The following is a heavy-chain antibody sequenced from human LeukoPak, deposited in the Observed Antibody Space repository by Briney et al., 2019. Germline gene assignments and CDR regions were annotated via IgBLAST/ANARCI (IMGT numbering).Heavy chain of an antibody. D-gene: IGHD3-10*01. V-gene: IGHV3-23*01. CDR2: ISGNGYDT. J-gene: IGHJ6*02. CDR3: AKDSMVRGVITPV. CDR1: GFTFSNYA. Sequence: GGSLRLSCAASGFTFSNYAMSWVRQTPGKGLEWVAAISGNGYDTYYADSLKGRFTITRDNSGNILYLQMNSLRADDTAVYYRAKDSMVRGVITPVWGQGTTVTVSS.